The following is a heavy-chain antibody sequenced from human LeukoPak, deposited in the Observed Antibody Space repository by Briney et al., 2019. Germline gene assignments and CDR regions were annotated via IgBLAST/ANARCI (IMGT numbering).Heavy chain of an antibody. CDR2: ISWNSGSI. CDR1: GFTFDDYA. V-gene: IGHV3-9*01. CDR3: AELGITMIGGV. J-gene: IGHJ6*04. D-gene: IGHD3-10*02. Sequence: GGSLRLSCAGSGFTFDDYAMHRVRQAPGKGLEWVSGISWNSGSIGYADSVKGRFTISRDNAKNSLYLQMNSLRAEDTAVYYCAELGITMIGGVWGKGTTVTVSS.